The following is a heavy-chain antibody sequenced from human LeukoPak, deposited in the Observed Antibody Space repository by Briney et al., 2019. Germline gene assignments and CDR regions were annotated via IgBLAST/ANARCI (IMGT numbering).Heavy chain of an antibody. CDR3: AKGGIAVAGTSYYYYMDV. CDR1: GFTFSSYG. V-gene: IGHV3-30*18. D-gene: IGHD6-19*01. Sequence: GGSLRLSCAASGFTFSSYGMHWVRQAPGKGLEWVAVISYDGSNKYYADSVKGRFTISRDNSKNTLYLQMNSLRAEDTAVYYCAKGGIAVAGTSYYYYMDVWGKGTTVTISS. J-gene: IGHJ6*03. CDR2: ISYDGSNK.